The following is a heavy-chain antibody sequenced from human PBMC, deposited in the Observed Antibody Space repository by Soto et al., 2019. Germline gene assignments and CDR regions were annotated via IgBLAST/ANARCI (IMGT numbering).Heavy chain of an antibody. CDR3: ARGPFIRVFGGFDP. Sequence: ETLSLTCTVSGGSISSYYWSWIRQPPGKGLEWIGYIYYSGSTNYHPSLLILVTLSVGTLKNHPSLHLTSVTAADTAVYYCARGPFIRVFGGFDPWAREPWSPSPQ. D-gene: IGHD3-3*01. CDR1: GGSISSYY. J-gene: IGHJ5*02. CDR2: IYYSGST. V-gene: IGHV4-59*01.